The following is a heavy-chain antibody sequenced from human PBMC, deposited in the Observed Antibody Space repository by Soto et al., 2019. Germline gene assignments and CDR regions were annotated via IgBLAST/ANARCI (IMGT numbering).Heavy chain of an antibody. CDR3: ARLVGWLHHNFDY. J-gene: IGHJ4*02. CDR2: IYYSGST. V-gene: IGHV4-59*08. CDR1: GGSINSIINYY. Sequence: SETLSLTCTVSGGSINSIINYYWSWIRQPPGKGLEWIGYIYYSGSTNYNPSLKSRVTISVDTSKNQFSLKLSSVTAADTAVYYCARLVGWLHHNFDYWGQGTLVTVSS. D-gene: IGHD5-12*01.